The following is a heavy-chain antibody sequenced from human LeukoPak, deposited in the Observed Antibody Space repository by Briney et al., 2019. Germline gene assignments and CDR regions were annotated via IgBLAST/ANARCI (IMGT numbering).Heavy chain of an antibody. V-gene: IGHV3-23*01. CDR1: GFTFSNYA. J-gene: IGHJ4*02. D-gene: IGHD2-15*01. CDR3: ASRYCSGDSCSQFYYY. CDR2: ISAGGGST. Sequence: GGSLRLSCAAFGFTFSNYAMSWVRQAPGKGLEWVSAISAGGGSTYYADSVKGRFTISRDNSKNTLYLQMNSLRAEDTAVYYCASRYCSGDSCSQFYYYWGQGTLVTVSS.